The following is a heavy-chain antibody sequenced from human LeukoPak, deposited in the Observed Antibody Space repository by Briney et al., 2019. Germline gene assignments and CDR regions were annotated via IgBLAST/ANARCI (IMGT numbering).Heavy chain of an antibody. D-gene: IGHD3-22*01. Sequence: GGSLRLSCAASGLTFSNAWMNWVRQAPGKGLEWVGRIKSKTDGGTTDYAAPVKGRFTISRDDSKNTLYLQMNSLKTEDTAVYYCTTEYDSSGYYYYFDYWGQGTLVTVSS. J-gene: IGHJ4*02. CDR1: GLTFSNAW. CDR3: TTEYDSSGYYYYFDY. CDR2: IKSKTDGGTT. V-gene: IGHV3-15*07.